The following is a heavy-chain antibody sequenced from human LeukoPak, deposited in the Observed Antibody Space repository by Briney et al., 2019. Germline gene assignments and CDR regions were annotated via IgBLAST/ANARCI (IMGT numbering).Heavy chain of an antibody. CDR3: ARDHHPSYYLPDY. CDR2: IKEDGREK. J-gene: IGHJ4*02. V-gene: IGHV3-7*04. Sequence: GGSLRLSCVVSGFSFSSYWMTWVRHAPGEGLGWVASIKEDGREKYYEDSVKGRFTISRDNAKNSLYLKMNSLRAEDTAVYYCARDHHPSYYLPDYWGQGTLVTVSS. CDR1: GFSFSSYW. D-gene: IGHD3-10*01.